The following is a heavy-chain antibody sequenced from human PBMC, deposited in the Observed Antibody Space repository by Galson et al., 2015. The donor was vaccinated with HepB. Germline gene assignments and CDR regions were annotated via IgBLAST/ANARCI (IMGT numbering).Heavy chain of an antibody. V-gene: IGHV3-30*04. CDR2: ISGDGKTT. CDR3: ARDFNWNYDY. CDR1: GFSFTTYN. J-gene: IGHJ4*02. D-gene: IGHD1-1*01. Sequence: CLRLSCAASGFSFTTYNMHWVRQGPVKGLEWLAIISGDGKTTFYADSVRGRFTISRDNSKNTLFLQMHSLRPEDTAVYYCARDFNWNYDYWGQGTLVTVSS.